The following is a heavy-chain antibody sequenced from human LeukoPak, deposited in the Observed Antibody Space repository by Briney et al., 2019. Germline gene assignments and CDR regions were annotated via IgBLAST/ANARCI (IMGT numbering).Heavy chain of an antibody. CDR1: GGSISSGSYY. V-gene: IGHV4-61*02. J-gene: IGHJ6*03. Sequence: PSETLSLTCTVSGGSISSGSYYWSWIRQPAGKGLEWIGRIYTSGSTNYNPSLKSRVTISVDTSKNQFSLKLSSVTAADTAVYYCARTKDCSSISCYSNYYYMDVWGKGTTVTVSS. D-gene: IGHD2-2*02. CDR3: ARTKDCSSISCYSNYYYMDV. CDR2: IYTSGST.